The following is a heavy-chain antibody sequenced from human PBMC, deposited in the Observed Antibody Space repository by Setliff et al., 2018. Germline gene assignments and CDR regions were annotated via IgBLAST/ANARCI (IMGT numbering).Heavy chain of an antibody. CDR1: GFTFGSYG. J-gene: IGHJ5*02. CDR3: ARDPNGDYVGAFDP. D-gene: IGHD4-17*01. Sequence: LRLSCAASGFTFGSYGMHWVRQAPGKGLEWVAFIWFDGTTKYYADSVKGRFTISRDSSKDFLSLQMNSLRAEDTASYYCARDPNGDYVGAFDPWGQGILVTVSS. V-gene: IGHV3-33*01. CDR2: IWFDGTTK.